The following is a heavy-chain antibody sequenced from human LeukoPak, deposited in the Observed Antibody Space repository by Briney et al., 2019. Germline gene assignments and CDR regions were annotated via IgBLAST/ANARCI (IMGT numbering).Heavy chain of an antibody. D-gene: IGHD1-26*01. J-gene: IGHJ4*02. V-gene: IGHV4-59*08. CDR1: GGSISSYY. Sequence: SETLSLTCTVSGGSISSYYWSWIRQPPGKGLEWIGYIYYSGSTNYNPSLKSRVTISVDTSKNQFSLKLSSVTAADTAVYYCASARSKWELSFDYWGQGTLVTVSS. CDR2: IYYSGST. CDR3: ASARSKWELSFDY.